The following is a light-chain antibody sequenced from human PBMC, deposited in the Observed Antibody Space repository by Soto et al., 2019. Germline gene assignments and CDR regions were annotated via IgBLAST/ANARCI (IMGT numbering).Light chain of an antibody. CDR2: GAS. Sequence: EVMMTQSPATLSVSPGERATLSCRASQSISSRLAWYQQKPGQAPRLLIYGASTRATGIPARFSGSGSGTEFTLTISSLQFEDSAVYHCQQHNNWITCGQGTRLEIK. J-gene: IGKJ5*01. CDR3: QQHNNWIT. CDR1: QSISSR. V-gene: IGKV3-15*01.